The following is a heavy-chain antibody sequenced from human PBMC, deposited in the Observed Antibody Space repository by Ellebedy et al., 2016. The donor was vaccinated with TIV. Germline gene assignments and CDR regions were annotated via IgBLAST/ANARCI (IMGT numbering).Heavy chain of an antibody. D-gene: IGHD4-11*01. Sequence: AASVKVSCKTSGYTFTSYNINWVRQATGQGLEWMGWMNPNRGNTDYAQKFQGRVTMTRNTSISTAYMELSGLTSEDTAVYYCARNYRNENDYWGQGTLVTVSS. J-gene: IGHJ4*02. CDR1: GYTFTSYN. CDR3: ARNYRNENDY. V-gene: IGHV1-8*01. CDR2: MNPNRGNT.